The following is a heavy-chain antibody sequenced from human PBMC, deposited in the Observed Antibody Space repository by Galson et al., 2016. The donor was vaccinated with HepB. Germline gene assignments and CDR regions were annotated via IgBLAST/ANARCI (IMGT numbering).Heavy chain of an antibody. CDR3: VEQRKGAPYGMDV. V-gene: IGHV6-1*01. Sequence: CAISGDSVSSNSAAWDLIRQSPSRGLEWLGRTYYRSKWYNDYAVSVKSRIIVNPDTSKNQFSLQLNSVTPEDTAVYYCVEQRKGAPYGMDVWGQGTTVTVSS. CDR2: TYYRSKWYN. D-gene: IGHD1/OR15-1a*01. CDR1: GDSVSSNSAA. J-gene: IGHJ6*02.